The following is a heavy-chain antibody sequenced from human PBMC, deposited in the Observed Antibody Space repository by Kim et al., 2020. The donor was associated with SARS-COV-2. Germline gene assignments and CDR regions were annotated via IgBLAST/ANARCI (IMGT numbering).Heavy chain of an antibody. Sequence: GGSLRLSCAASGFTFSSYDMHWVRQATGKGLEWVSAIGTAGDTYYPGSVKGRFTISRENTKNSLYLQMNSLRAGDTAVYYCARSGPDSSYYYGSGSLSVWGQGTTVTVSS. CDR2: IGTAGDT. CDR1: GFTFSSYD. CDR3: ARSGPDSSYYYGSGSLSV. J-gene: IGHJ6*02. D-gene: IGHD3-10*01. V-gene: IGHV3-13*01.